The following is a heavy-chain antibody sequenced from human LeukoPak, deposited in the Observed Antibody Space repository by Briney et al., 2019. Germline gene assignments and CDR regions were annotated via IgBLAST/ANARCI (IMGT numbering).Heavy chain of an antibody. CDR2: ISSSGSTI. Sequence: GGSLRLSCAASGFTFSDYYMSWIRQAPGKGLEWVSYISSSGSTIYYADPVKGRFTISRDNAKNSLYLQMNSLRAEDTAVYYCARDYRIVGATHFDYWGQGTLVTVSS. CDR1: GFTFSDYY. V-gene: IGHV3-11*01. J-gene: IGHJ4*02. CDR3: ARDYRIVGATHFDY. D-gene: IGHD1-26*01.